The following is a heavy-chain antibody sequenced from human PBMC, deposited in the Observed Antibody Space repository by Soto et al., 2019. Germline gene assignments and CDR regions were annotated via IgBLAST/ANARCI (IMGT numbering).Heavy chain of an antibody. D-gene: IGHD3-22*01. CDR3: ARSHLYYDSSGYPDY. Sequence: PGGSLRLSCAASGFTFSNAWMNWVRQAPGKGLEWVSYISSSGSTIYYADSVKGRFTISRDNAKNSLYLQMNSLRAEDTAVYYCARSHLYYDSSGYPDYWGQGTLVTVSS. V-gene: IGHV3-11*01. J-gene: IGHJ4*02. CDR1: GFTFSNAW. CDR2: ISSSGSTI.